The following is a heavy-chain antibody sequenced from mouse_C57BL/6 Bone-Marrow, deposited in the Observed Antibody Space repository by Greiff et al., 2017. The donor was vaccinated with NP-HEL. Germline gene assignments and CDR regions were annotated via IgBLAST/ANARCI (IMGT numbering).Heavy chain of an antibody. J-gene: IGHJ2*01. CDR1: GFTFSSYA. CDR3: TRVGYSEFDY. Sequence: EVQVVESGEGLVKPGGSLKLSCAASGFTFSSYAMSWVRQTPEKRLEWVAYISSGGDYIYYADTVKGRFTISSDNARNTLYLQMSSLKSEDTAMYYCTRVGYSEFDYWGQGTTLTVSS. CDR2: ISSGGDYI. V-gene: IGHV5-9-1*02. D-gene: IGHD4-1*01.